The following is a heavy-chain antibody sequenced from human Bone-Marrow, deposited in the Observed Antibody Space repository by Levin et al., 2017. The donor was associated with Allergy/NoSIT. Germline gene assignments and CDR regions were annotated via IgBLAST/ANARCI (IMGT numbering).Heavy chain of an antibody. CDR3: ARGLNNAFDI. Sequence: SETLSLTCAISGDSLSTNGVAWNWIRQSPSRGLEWLGRTYYRSKWYNDYAPSVKSRITINPDTSKSKFTLQLNSVIPEDTAVYYCARGLNNAFDIWGQGTLVTVSS. D-gene: IGHD1-14*01. J-gene: IGHJ3*02. CDR2: TYYRSKWYN. CDR1: GDSLSTNGVA. V-gene: IGHV6-1*01.